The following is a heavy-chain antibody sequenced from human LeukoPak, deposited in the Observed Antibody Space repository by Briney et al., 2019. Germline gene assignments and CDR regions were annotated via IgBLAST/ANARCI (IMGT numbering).Heavy chain of an antibody. J-gene: IGHJ5*02. Sequence: GGSLRLSCAASGFTFSSYSMNWVRQAPGKGLEWVSSISSSSSYIYYADSVKGRFTISRDNAQNSLYLQMNSLRAEDTAVYYCARDPSSGWYRWFDPWGQGTLVTVSS. CDR3: ARDPSSGWYRWFDP. V-gene: IGHV3-21*01. CDR2: ISSSSSYI. CDR1: GFTFSSYS. D-gene: IGHD6-19*01.